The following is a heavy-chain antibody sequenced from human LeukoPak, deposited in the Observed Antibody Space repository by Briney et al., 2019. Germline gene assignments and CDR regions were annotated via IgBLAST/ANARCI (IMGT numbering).Heavy chain of an antibody. CDR2: IWSDGNNK. V-gene: IGHV3-33*01. D-gene: IGHD3-16*01. Sequence: GRSLRLSCAASGFSFSTYGMHWVRQAPGKGLEWVAVIWSDGNNKYYSESVQGRFTISRDNSKNTLSLQMDSLRVEDTALYYCAREKRSGTGGSMATFDFWGQGTMVTVSS. CDR1: GFSFSTYG. J-gene: IGHJ3*01. CDR3: AREKRSGTGGSMATFDF.